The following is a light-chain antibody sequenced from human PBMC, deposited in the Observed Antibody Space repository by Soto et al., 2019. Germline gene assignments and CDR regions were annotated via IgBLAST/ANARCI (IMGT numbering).Light chain of an antibody. V-gene: IGLV2-14*01. CDR2: DVS. Sequence: QSALTQPPSVSGSPGQSITISCTGTSSDVGAYSFVSWYQQHPGTAPELSIYDVSYRPSGVSTRFSGSKSGNTASLTISGLQAEDECDYYCSSYTGRGAIFGGGTQLTV. CDR1: SSDVGAYSF. CDR3: SSYTGRGAI. J-gene: IGLJ2*01.